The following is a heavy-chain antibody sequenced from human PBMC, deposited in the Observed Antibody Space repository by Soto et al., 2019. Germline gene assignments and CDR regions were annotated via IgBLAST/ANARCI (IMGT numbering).Heavy chain of an antibody. D-gene: IGHD3-22*01. V-gene: IGHV3-30*18. CDR1: GFTFSTYG. CDR3: SKEHLVMTVVVADYVDS. J-gene: IGHJ4*02. Sequence: QVQLVESGGGVVQPGKSLRLSCAASGFTFSTYGIHWVRQAPGKGLEWVALFSYAGGSKYDGDSVKGRFIISRDNSHNTVSLQMNSLRADDTAVYFCSKEHLVMTVVVADYVDSWGQGTLVNVSA. CDR2: FSYAGGSK.